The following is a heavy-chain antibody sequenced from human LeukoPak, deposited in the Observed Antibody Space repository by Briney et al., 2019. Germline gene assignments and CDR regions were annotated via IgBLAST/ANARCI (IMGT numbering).Heavy chain of an antibody. CDR3: TRPSRSYAFDI. CDR1: GYNFPNYY. V-gene: IGHV5-51*01. J-gene: IGHJ3*02. CDR2: IFPADSDT. Sequence: GESLKISCKGSGYNFPNYYISWVRQMPGKVLEWMGVIFPADSDTTYSPSFQGHVTISADKSINTAYLEWSSLKASDAAMYFCTRPSRSYAFDIWGQGTMATVSS.